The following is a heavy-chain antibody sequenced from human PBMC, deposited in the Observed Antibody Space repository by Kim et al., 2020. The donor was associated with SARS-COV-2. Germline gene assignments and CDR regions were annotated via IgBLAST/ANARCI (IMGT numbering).Heavy chain of an antibody. J-gene: IGHJ5*02. CDR2: IYYSGST. CDR1: GGSISSYD. D-gene: IGHD2-15*01. CDR3: ARRGTVVRSNWFDP. V-gene: IGHV4-59*08. Sequence: SETLSLSCTVSGGSISSYDWSWIRQPPGKGLEWIGYIYYSGSTNYNPSLMSRVTISVDTSKNKFSLKLSSVTAADTAVYYCARRGTVVRSNWFDPWGQGTLVTVSS.